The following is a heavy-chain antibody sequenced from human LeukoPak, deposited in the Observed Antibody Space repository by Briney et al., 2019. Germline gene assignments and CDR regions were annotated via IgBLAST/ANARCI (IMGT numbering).Heavy chain of an antibody. V-gene: IGHV4-59*08. Sequence: PSETLSLTCTVSGGSISSYYWSWIRQPPGKGLEWIGYTYYSGSTNYNPSLKSRVTISVDTSKNQFSLKLSSVTAADTAVYYCARGGPYEASYWGQGTLVTVSS. CDR2: TYYSGST. J-gene: IGHJ4*02. CDR3: ARGGPYEASY. CDR1: GGSISSYY. D-gene: IGHD3-3*01.